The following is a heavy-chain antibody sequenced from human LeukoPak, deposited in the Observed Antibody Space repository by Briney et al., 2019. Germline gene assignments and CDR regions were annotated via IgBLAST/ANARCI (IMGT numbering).Heavy chain of an antibody. D-gene: IGHD3-3*01. V-gene: IGHV3-74*01. J-gene: IGHJ5*02. CDR3: ARDSRITIFGVVITNWFDP. Sequence: GGSLRLSCAASGFTFSTYWMHWVRQAPGKGLLWVSFINNDGSTTSYADSVRGRFTISRDNAKNSLYLQMNSLRAEDTAVYYCARDSRITIFGVVITNWFDPWGQGTLVTVSS. CDR1: GFTFSTYW. CDR2: INNDGSTT.